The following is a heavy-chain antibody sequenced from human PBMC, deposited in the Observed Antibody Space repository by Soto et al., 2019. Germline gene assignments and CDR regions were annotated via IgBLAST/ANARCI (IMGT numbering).Heavy chain of an antibody. CDR3: AIRRTSPLRYFDWLNPGGYYYYYMDV. CDR1: GYTLTELS. V-gene: IGHV1-24*01. D-gene: IGHD3-9*01. Sequence: ASVKVSCKVSGYTLTELSMHWVRQAPGKGLEWMGGFDPEDGETIYAQKFQGRVTMTEDTSTDTAYMELSSLRSEDTAVYYCAIRRTSPLRYFDWLNPGGYYYYYMDVWGKGTTVTVSS. CDR2: FDPEDGET. J-gene: IGHJ6*03.